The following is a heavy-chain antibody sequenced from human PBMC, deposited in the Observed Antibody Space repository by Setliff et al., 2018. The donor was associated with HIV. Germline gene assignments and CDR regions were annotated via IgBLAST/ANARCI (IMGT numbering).Heavy chain of an antibody. Sequence: ASVKVSCKVSGYTLTDLSIHWARQAPGKGLEWMGGFDPEHDKTIYAQKFQGRVTMTEDTSTDTAYMQLNSLRSEDTAVYFCASHRRVGTTVLFSYWGQGTLVTVSS. V-gene: IGHV1-24*01. CDR3: ASHRRVGTTVLFSY. J-gene: IGHJ4*02. CDR1: GYTLTDLS. D-gene: IGHD1-1*01. CDR2: FDPEHDKT.